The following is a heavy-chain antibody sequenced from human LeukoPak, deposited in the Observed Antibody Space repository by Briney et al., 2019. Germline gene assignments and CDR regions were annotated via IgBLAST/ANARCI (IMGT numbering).Heavy chain of an antibody. V-gene: IGHV4-30-2*01. Sequence: SETLSLTCAVSGGSISSGGYSWSWIRQPPGKGLEWIGYIYHGGSTYYNPSLKSRVTISVDRPKNQFSLKLSSVTAADTAVYYCARAIREYYYYYGMDVWGKGTTVTVSS. CDR1: GGSISSGGYS. CDR2: IYHGGST. J-gene: IGHJ6*04. D-gene: IGHD5-12*01. CDR3: ARAIREYYYYYGMDV.